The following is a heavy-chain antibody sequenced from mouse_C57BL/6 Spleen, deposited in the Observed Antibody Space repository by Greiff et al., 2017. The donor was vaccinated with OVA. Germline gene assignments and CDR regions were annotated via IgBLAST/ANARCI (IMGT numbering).Heavy chain of an antibody. V-gene: IGHV1-26*01. Sequence: EVQLQQSGPELVKPGASVKISCKASGYTFTDYYMNWVKQSHGKSLEWIGDINPNNGGTSYNQKFKGKATLTVDKSSSTAYMELRSLTSEDSAVYYCARFGSGDYYAMDYWGQGTSVTVSS. CDR2: INPNNGGT. D-gene: IGHD1-1*01. CDR3: ARFGSGDYYAMDY. CDR1: GYTFTDYY. J-gene: IGHJ4*01.